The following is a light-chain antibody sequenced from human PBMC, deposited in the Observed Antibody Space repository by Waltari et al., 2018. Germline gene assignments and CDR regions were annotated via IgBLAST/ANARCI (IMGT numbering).Light chain of an antibody. V-gene: IGLV2-14*02. Sequence: QSALTQPASVSGSPGQSITISCTGTSSDVGRYALVSWYQQTPGKAPKLMIYDVTKRPSGVSSRFSASKSGNTASLTISGLQSEDEADYFCSSYRSSTTPIPVFGGGTKLTVL. CDR1: SSDVGRYAL. J-gene: IGLJ2*01. CDR2: DVT. CDR3: SSYRSSTTPIPV.